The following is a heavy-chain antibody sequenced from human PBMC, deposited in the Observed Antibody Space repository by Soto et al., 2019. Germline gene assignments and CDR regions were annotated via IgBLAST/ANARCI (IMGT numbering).Heavy chain of an antibody. V-gene: IGHV4-38-2*01. CDR1: GYSISSGYY. D-gene: IGHD5-12*01. Sequence: SETLSLTCAVSGYSISSGYYWGWIRQPPGKGLEWIGSIYHSGSTYYNPSLKSRVTISVDTSKNQFSLKLSSVTAADTAVYYCARYPSGYDSYYGMDVWGKGPRSPSPQ. CDR3: ARYPSGYDSYYGMDV. CDR2: IYHSGST. J-gene: IGHJ6*01.